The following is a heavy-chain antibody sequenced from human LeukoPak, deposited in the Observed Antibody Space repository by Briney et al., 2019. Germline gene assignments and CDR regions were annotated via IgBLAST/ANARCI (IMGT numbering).Heavy chain of an antibody. V-gene: IGHV4-61*01. J-gene: IGHJ4*02. CDR2: IYYSGST. CDR3: ARGGWYYFY. CDR1: GGSVSSGSYY. D-gene: IGHD6-19*01. Sequence: SETLSLTCTVSGGSVSSGSYYWSWIRQPPGKGLEWIGYIYYSGSTNYNPSLKSRVTISVDTSKNQFSLKLSSVTAADTAVYYCARGGWYYFYWGQGTLVTVSS.